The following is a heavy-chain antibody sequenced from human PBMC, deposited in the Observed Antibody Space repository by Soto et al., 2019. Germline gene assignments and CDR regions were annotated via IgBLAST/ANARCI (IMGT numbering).Heavy chain of an antibody. CDR1: GYTFTSYG. D-gene: IGHD3-3*01. V-gene: IGHV1-18*01. CDR2: ISAYNGNT. CDR3: ARDPKGYYDFWSGYYTVDWFDP. Sequence: ASVKVSCKASGYTFTSYGISWVRQAPGQGLEWMGWISAYNGNTNYAQKLQGRVTMTTDTSTSTAYMELRSLRSDDTAVYYCARDPKGYYDFWSGYYTVDWFDPWGQGTLVTVSS. J-gene: IGHJ5*02.